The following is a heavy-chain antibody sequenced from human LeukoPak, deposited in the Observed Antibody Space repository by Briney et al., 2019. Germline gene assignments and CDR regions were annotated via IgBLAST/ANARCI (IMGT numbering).Heavy chain of an antibody. CDR3: TRGGWSGDADHDAFDI. V-gene: IGHV1-69*05. CDR1: VGTFSSYA. J-gene: IGHJ3*02. Sequence: GASVKVSCKTSVGTFSSYAISWVRQAPGQGLEWMGGIIPIFGTANYAQKFQGRVTITTDESTSTAYMELSSLRSEDTAVYYCTRGGWSGDADHDAFDIWGQGTMVTVSS. D-gene: IGHD3-10*01. CDR2: IIPIFGTA.